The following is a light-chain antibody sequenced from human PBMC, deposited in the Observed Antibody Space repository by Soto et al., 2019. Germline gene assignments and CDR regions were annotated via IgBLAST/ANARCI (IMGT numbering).Light chain of an antibody. Sequence: EIVLTQSPGTLSLSPGERATLSCRASQSISSTYLAWYQQKPGQAPRLLIYATSGRATGIPDRFSGSGSGTDFTLTISRLEPDDFAVYSCQQYFSSRTFGQGTKVEIK. CDR1: QSISSTY. CDR2: ATS. J-gene: IGKJ1*01. V-gene: IGKV3-20*01. CDR3: QQYFSSRT.